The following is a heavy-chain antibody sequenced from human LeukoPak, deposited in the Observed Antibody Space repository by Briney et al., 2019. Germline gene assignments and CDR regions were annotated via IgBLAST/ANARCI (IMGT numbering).Heavy chain of an antibody. CDR1: GYTFTGYY. J-gene: IGHJ4*02. CDR3: ARNFYFDSSGYYHY. Sequence: ASVKVSCKASGYTFTGYYMHWVRQAPGQGLEWMGWINPNSGGTDYAQKFQGRVTMTRDTSISTAYMELSRLRSDDTAVYYCARNFYFDSSGYYHYWGQGTLVTVSS. CDR2: INPNSGGT. V-gene: IGHV1-2*02. D-gene: IGHD3-22*01.